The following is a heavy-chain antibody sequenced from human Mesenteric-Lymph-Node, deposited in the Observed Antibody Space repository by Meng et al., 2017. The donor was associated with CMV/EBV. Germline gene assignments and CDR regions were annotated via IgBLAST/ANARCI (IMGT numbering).Heavy chain of an antibody. J-gene: IGHJ5*02. CDR3: ARDLYSASLS. CDR1: GYTLIKSS. Sequence: KVSCKVSGYTLIKSSMRWAGQTPGKGLEWMGWINTGTGNPTYAQGFTGRFVFSLDTSVSTAYLQINSLQADDTAVYYCARDLYSASLSWGQGTLVTVSS. CDR2: INTGTGNP. D-gene: IGHD6-13*01. V-gene: IGHV7-4-1*02.